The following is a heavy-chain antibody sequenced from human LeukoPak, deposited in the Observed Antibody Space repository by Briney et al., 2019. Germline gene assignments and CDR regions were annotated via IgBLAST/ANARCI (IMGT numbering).Heavy chain of an antibody. Sequence: GGSLRLSCAASRFTFSTYWMHWVRQAPGKGLEWVAVISYDGSNKYYADSVKGRFTISRDNSKNTLYLQMNSLRAEDTAVYYCASQTPEYYYDSSGPDAFDIWGQGTMVTVSS. CDR2: ISYDGSNK. D-gene: IGHD3-22*01. CDR3: ASQTPEYYYDSSGPDAFDI. V-gene: IGHV3-30*03. CDR1: RFTFSTYW. J-gene: IGHJ3*02.